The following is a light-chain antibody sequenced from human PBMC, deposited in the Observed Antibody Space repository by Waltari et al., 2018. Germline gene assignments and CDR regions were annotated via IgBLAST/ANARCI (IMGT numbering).Light chain of an antibody. V-gene: IGKV3-15*01. CDR3: QQYNNWPPA. J-gene: IGKJ4*01. CDR1: QSVSSN. Sequence: EIVMTQSPATMSVSPGERATLSCRASQSVSSNLAWYQQKPGQAPRLLIYGASTRATGIPARFSGSGSGTEFTLTISSLQSEDFAVYYCQQYNNWPPAFGGGTKMEIK. CDR2: GAS.